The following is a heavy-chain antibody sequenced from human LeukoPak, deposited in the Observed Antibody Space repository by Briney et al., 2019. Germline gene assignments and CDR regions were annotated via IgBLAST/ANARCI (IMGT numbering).Heavy chain of an antibody. D-gene: IGHD3-22*01. CDR3: AKVSYYYDSSGYSKSPYYFDY. CDR1: KFTFSSYA. Sequence: GGSLRLSCAASKFTFSSYAMSWVRQAPGKGLEWVSAISESGGTTYYADSVKGRFTISRDNSKNTLFLQMNSLRAEDTAVYYCAKVSYYYDSSGYSKSPYYFDYWGQGTLVTVSS. CDR2: ISESGGTT. J-gene: IGHJ4*02. V-gene: IGHV3-23*01.